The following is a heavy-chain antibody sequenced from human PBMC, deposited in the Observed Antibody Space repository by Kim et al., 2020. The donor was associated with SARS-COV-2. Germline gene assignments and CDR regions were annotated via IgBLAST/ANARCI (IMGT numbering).Heavy chain of an antibody. Sequence: MSRVTISVDTSKNQFSLKLSSVTAADTAVYYCASKYSGSYFSHYYYGMDVWGQGTTVTVSS. J-gene: IGHJ6*02. D-gene: IGHD1-26*01. V-gene: IGHV4-39*01. CDR3: ASKYSGSYFSHYYYGMDV.